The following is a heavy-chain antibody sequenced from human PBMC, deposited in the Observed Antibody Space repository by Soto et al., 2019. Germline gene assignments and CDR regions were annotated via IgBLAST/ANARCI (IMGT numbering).Heavy chain of an antibody. J-gene: IGHJ6*02. CDR2: INHSGST. Sequence: PSETLSLTCAVYGGSFIGYYWSWIRQPPGKGLEWIGEINHSGSTNYNPSLKSRVTISVDMSKNQFSLKLSSVTAADTAVYYCARGRQLWLLHYYYYYGMDVWGQGTTVTVSS. CDR1: GGSFIGYY. D-gene: IGHD5-18*01. CDR3: ARGRQLWLLHYYYYYGMDV. V-gene: IGHV4-34*01.